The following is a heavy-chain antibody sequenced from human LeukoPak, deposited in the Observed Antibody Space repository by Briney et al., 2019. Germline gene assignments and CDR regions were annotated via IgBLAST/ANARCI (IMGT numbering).Heavy chain of an antibody. CDR2: IKPSGGDT. CDR3: ARDWSAAGISLYFFDY. CDR1: GYSFTNYN. V-gene: IGHV1-46*01. Sequence: ASVKVSCKTSGYSFTNYNLHWVRQAPGQRLEWMGIIKPSGGDTSYAQKLQGRVTMARDTSASTVYMELSSLKSEDTAVYYCARDWSAAGISLYFFDYWGQGTLVTVSS. D-gene: IGHD6-13*01. J-gene: IGHJ4*02.